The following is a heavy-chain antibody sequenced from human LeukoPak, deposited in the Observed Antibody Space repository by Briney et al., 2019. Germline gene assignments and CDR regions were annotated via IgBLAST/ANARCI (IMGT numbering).Heavy chain of an antibody. CDR1: GYTFTSYG. CDR2: ISAYNGNT. J-gene: IGHJ6*03. Sequence: ASVKVSCKASGYTFTSYGISWVRQAPGQGLEWMGWISAYNGNTNYAQKLQGRVTMTTDTSTSTAYMELRSLRSDDTAVYYCARRSQEQQLVLYYYYYMDVWGKGTTVTVFS. CDR3: ARRSQEQQLVLYYYYYMDV. V-gene: IGHV1-18*01. D-gene: IGHD6-13*01.